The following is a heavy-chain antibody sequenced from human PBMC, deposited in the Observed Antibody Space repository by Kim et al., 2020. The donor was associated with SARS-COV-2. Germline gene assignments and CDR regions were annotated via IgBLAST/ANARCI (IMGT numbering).Heavy chain of an antibody. Sequence: GGSLRLSCAASGFTFSNAWMSWVRQAPGKGLEWVGRIKSKTDGGTTDYAAPVKGRFTISRDDSKNTLYLQMNSLKTEDTAVYYCTKSLFTMIVVVTQVDAFDIWGQGTMVTVSS. CDR2: IKSKTDGGTT. J-gene: IGHJ3*02. CDR3: TKSLFTMIVVVTQVDAFDI. D-gene: IGHD3-22*01. V-gene: IGHV3-15*01. CDR1: GFTFSNAW.